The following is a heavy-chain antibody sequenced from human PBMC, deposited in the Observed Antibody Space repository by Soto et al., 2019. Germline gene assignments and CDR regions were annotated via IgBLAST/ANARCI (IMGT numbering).Heavy chain of an antibody. CDR1: GFIFSSFA. CDR2: ISNNGGST. V-gene: IGHV3-23*01. J-gene: IGHJ4*02. CDR3: AKDPDISGWYQTDLDY. D-gene: IGHD6-19*01. Sequence: GWSLRLSCAASGFIFSSFAMSWVRQAPGKGLEWVSTISNNGGSTYSADSVKGRFTISRDNSKNTLYLQMNSLRAEDTAVYYCAKDPDISGWYQTDLDYWGQGTLVTVSS.